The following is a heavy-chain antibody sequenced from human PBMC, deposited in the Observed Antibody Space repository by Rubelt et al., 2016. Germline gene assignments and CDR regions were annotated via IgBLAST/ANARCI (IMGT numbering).Heavy chain of an antibody. CDR3: ARDPTPPDYYDDMGWFDP. Sequence: GNTNYAQKLQGRVTMTTDTSTSTAYMELRSLRSDDTAVYYCARDPTPPDYYDDMGWFDPWGQGTLVTVSS. CDR2: GNT. J-gene: IGHJ5*02. D-gene: IGHD3-22*01. V-gene: IGHV1-18*01.